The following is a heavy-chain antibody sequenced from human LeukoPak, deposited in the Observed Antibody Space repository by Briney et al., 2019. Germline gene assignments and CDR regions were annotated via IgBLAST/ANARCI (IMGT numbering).Heavy chain of an antibody. CDR2: IYHSGST. D-gene: IGHD3-22*01. CDR3: ARGGWLKTDWFDP. Sequence: SETLSLTCTVSGGSISSYYWSWIRQPPGKGLEFLGYIYHSGSTTYNPSLKSRVTMSVDTSRNQFSLKLSSVTAADTAVYYCARGGWLKTDWFDPWGQGTLVTVSS. CDR1: GGSISSYY. J-gene: IGHJ5*02. V-gene: IGHV4-59*01.